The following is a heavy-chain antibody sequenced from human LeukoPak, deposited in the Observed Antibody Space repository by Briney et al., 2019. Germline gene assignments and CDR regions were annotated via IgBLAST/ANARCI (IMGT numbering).Heavy chain of an antibody. V-gene: IGHV3-48*01. J-gene: IGHJ6*02. CDR3: ARFGELFTDDFYYGMDV. CDR2: IDPNGKDI. D-gene: IGHD3-10*01. Sequence: QPGGCLRLSCAASGFTFSDFSMNWVRQAPGTGLEDIAYIDPNGKDIYYADSVKGRFTISRDNAKKSLYLHMDSLRAEDTAVYYCARFGELFTDDFYYGMDVWGQGTTVTVSS. CDR1: GFTFSDFS.